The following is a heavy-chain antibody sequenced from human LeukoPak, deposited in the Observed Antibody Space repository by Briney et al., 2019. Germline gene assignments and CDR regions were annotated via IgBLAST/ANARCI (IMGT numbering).Heavy chain of an antibody. V-gene: IGHV5-51*01. CDR2: IYPRDSDT. D-gene: IGHD3-10*01. CDR1: GYTFTHQW. CDR3: ARHSDVIGAI. J-gene: IGHJ4*02. Sequence: GESLRISCKASGYTFTHQWIGWVRQMSGSGLEWMGIIYPRDSDTIYSPSFQGHVTISANTSINTAYLEWSSLEASDTAIYYCARHSDVIGAIWGQGTLVTVSS.